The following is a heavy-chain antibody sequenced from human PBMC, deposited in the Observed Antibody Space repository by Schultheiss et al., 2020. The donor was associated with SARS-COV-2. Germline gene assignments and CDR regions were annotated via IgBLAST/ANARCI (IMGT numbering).Heavy chain of an antibody. V-gene: IGHV3-74*01. CDR1: GFTFSSYW. Sequence: GGSLRLSCVASGFTFSSYWMHWVRQAPGKGLVWVSRINSDGSSTNYADSVKGRFTISRDNSNNTLSLQMNSLRAEDAAIYYCTKDRSAGYSYGKNGLDVWGQGTTVTVSS. CDR3: TKDRSAGYSYGKNGLDV. CDR2: INSDGSST. J-gene: IGHJ6*02. D-gene: IGHD5-18*01.